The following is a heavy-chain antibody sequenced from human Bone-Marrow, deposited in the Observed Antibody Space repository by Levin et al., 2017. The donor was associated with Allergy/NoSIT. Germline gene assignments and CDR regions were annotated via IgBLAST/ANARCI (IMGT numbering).Heavy chain of an antibody. CDR1: GFTFSSYG. V-gene: IGHV3-33*01. CDR3: AREFRGYYYGMDV. J-gene: IGHJ6*02. D-gene: IGHD3-10*01. Sequence: GESLKISCAASGFTFSSYGMHWVRQAPGKGLEWVAVIWYDGSNKYYADSVKGRFTISRDNSKNTLYLQMNSLRAEDTAVYYCAREFRGYYYGMDVWGQGTTVTVSS. CDR2: IWYDGSNK.